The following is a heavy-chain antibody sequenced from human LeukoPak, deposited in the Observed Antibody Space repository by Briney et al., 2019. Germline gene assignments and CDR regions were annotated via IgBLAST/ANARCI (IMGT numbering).Heavy chain of an antibody. CDR3: AKDVSYMVRGDYYMDV. CDR2: IYSDNT. J-gene: IGHJ6*03. V-gene: IGHV3-66*03. CDR1: GFTVISNS. Sequence: GGALRLSCTVSGFTVISNSMSWVRQAPGKGLEWVSFIYSDNTHYADSVKGRFTISRDNSKNTLYLQMNSLRAEDTAVYYCAKDVSYMVRGDYYMDVWGKGTTVTISS. D-gene: IGHD3-10*01.